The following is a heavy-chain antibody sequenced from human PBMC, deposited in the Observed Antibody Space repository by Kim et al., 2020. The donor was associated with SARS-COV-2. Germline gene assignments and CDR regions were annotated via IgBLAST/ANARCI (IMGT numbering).Heavy chain of an antibody. CDR3: AKVQLRYYYIDV. J-gene: IGHJ6*03. CDR2: IYHSGST. CDR1: GASISSYF. D-gene: IGHD5-12*01. V-gene: IGHV4-59*01. Sequence: SETLSLTCTVSGASISSYFWSWIRQPPGKGLEWLGYIYHSGSTNYNPSLKSRVTISVDTSKNQFSLKLSSVTAADTAVYYCAKVQLRYYYIDVWGKVTT.